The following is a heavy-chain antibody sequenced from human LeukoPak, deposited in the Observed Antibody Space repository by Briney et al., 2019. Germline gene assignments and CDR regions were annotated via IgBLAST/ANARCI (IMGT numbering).Heavy chain of an antibody. CDR3: ARPRDNRYFDWLSFDY. V-gene: IGHV5-51*01. J-gene: IGHJ4*02. CDR1: GYTFTSSW. Sequence: GESLKISCKGSGYTFTSSWIGWVRQMPGKGLEWMGIIYPGDSDTRYSPSFQGQVTISADKSICTAYLQWSSLKASDTAIYYCARPRDNRYFDWLSFDYWGQGTLVTVSS. CDR2: IYPGDSDT. D-gene: IGHD3-9*01.